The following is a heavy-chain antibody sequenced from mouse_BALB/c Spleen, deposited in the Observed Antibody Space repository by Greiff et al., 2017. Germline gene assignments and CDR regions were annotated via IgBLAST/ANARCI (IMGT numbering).Heavy chain of an antibody. CDR2: INPYNGDT. V-gene: IGHV1-20*02. Sequence: EVQVVESGPELVKPGASVKISCKASGYSFTGYFMNWVMQSHGKSLEWIGRINPYNGDTFYNQKFKGKATLTVDKSSSTAHMELRSLASEDSAVYYCARDYGNPFDYWGQGTTLTVSS. D-gene: IGHD2-1*01. J-gene: IGHJ2*01. CDR3: ARDYGNPFDY. CDR1: GYSFTGYF.